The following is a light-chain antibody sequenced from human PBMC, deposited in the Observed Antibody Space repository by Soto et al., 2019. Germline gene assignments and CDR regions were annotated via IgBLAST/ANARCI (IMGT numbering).Light chain of an antibody. CDR1: QDISNY. V-gene: IGKV1-33*01. J-gene: IGKJ5*01. Sequence: DIQMTQSPASLSASLGDRVTITCQASQDISNYLNWYQQKPGKAPKLLIYDASNLETGVPSRFSGSGSGTDFTFTISSLQPEDIETYYCQQYDNPPITFGQGTRLEIK. CDR2: DAS. CDR3: QQYDNPPIT.